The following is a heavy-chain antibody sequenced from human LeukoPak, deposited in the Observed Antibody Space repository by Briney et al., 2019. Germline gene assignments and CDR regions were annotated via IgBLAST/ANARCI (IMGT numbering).Heavy chain of an antibody. V-gene: IGHV3-48*03. Sequence: GGSLRLSCAASGFTFSSYWMNWVRQAPGKGLEWVSYISGSGSTIYYADSVKGRFTISRDNAKNSLYLQMNSLRAEDTAVYYCARLRYDFVWGSFDYWGQGTLVTVSS. CDR1: GFTFSSYW. D-gene: IGHD3-16*01. CDR2: ISGSGSTI. CDR3: ARLRYDFVWGSFDY. J-gene: IGHJ4*02.